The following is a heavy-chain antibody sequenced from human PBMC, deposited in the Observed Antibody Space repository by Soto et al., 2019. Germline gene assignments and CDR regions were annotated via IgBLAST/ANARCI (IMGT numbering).Heavy chain of an antibody. CDR2: MNPNTGNT. D-gene: IGHD1-20*01. Sequence: QVQLVQSGAEVKKPGASVKVSCKASGYTFTSYDINWVRQATGQGLEWMGWMNPNTGNTGYAQKFQGRVTMTRNTSISTAYMELSSLRSEDTAVYYCSRGRAITGTMPSWGQGTLVTVSS. V-gene: IGHV1-8*01. J-gene: IGHJ5*02. CDR3: SRGRAITGTMPS. CDR1: GYTFTSYD.